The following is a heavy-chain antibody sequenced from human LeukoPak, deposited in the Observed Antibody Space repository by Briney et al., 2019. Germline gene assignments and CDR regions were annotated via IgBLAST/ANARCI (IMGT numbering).Heavy chain of an antibody. J-gene: IGHJ4*02. CDR1: GGSISSNY. CDR3: ATRESLFLEWLPQGD. CDR2: IYTSGST. Sequence: KSSETLSLTCTVSGGSISSNYWSWIRQPAGKGLEWIGRIYTSGSTNYNPSLKSRVTISVDTSKNQFSLKLSSVTAADTAVYYCATRESLFLEWLPQGDWGQGTLVTVSS. D-gene: IGHD3-3*01. V-gene: IGHV4-4*07.